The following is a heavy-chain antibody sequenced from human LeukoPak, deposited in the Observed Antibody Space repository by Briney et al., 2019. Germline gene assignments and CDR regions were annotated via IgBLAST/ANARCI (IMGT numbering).Heavy chain of an antibody. CDR1: GFTSSSYG. CDR2: IRYDGSNK. CDR3: AKDLASSFIFDY. V-gene: IGHV3-30*02. J-gene: IGHJ4*02. Sequence: PGGSLRLSCAASGFTSSSYGMHWVRQAPGKGLEWVAFIRYDGSNKYYADSVKGRFTISRDNSKNTLYLQMNSLRAEDTAVYYCAKDLASSFIFDYWGQGTLVTVSS. D-gene: IGHD1-26*01.